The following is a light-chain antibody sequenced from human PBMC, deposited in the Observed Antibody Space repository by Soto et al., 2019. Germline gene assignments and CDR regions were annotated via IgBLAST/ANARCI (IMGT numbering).Light chain of an antibody. V-gene: IGKV1-5*03. CDR2: WAS. CDR3: QQYYSIPWT. CDR1: QSISSW. Sequence: DIQMTQSPSTLSASVGDRVTITCRASQSISSWLAWYQQKPGQPPKLLIYWASTRESGVPDRFSGSGSGTDFTLTINSLQAEDVAVYYCQQYYSIPWTFGQGTKVEIK. J-gene: IGKJ1*01.